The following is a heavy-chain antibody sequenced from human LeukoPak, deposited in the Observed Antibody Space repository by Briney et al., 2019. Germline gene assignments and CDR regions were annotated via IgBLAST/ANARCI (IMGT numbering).Heavy chain of an antibody. V-gene: IGHV4-39*07. CDR2: IYYSGST. CDR1: GGSISSSSYY. CDR3: ARMYSSGFI. D-gene: IGHD6-19*01. Sequence: PSETLSLTCTVSGGSISSSSYYWGWIRQPPGKGLEWIGSIYYSGSTYYNPSLKSRVTISVDTSKNQFSLKLSSVTAADTAVYYCARMYSSGFIWGQGTMVTVSS. J-gene: IGHJ3*02.